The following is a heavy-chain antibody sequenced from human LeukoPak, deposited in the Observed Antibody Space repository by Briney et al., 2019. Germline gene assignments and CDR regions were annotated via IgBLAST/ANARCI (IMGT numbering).Heavy chain of an antibody. CDR3: ARGTVIAVDY. CDR2: INPNSGVA. CDR1: GYTFTGYY. J-gene: IGHJ4*02. V-gene: IGHV1-2*02. Sequence: ASVKVSCKASGYTFTGYYIHCVRQSPGHRLEWMGWINPNSGVANSAQKFQGRVTMTRTTSISTAYMELSRLRSDDTAVYYCARGTVIAVDYWGQGTLVTVSS. D-gene: IGHD1-1*01.